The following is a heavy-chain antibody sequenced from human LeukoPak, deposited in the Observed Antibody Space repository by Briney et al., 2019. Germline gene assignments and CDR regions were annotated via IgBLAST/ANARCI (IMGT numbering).Heavy chain of an antibody. CDR1: GVSISYNIYY. V-gene: IGHV4-39*01. D-gene: IGHD3-3*01. Sequence: PSETLSLTCTVSGVSISYNIYYWGWIRQPPGKGLEWIGTIYYSGITYYNPSLKSRVTISVDSSKNQFSFRLSSVTAADTAVYYCARQRMEWLKDRGWFDPWGQGTLVTVSS. CDR2: IYYSGIT. CDR3: ARQRMEWLKDRGWFDP. J-gene: IGHJ5*02.